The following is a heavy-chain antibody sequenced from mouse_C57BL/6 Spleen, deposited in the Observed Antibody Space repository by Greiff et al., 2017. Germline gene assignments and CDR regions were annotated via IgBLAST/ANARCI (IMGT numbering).Heavy chain of an antibody. CDR2: IYPGGGYT. CDR1: GYTFTNYW. J-gene: IGHJ3*01. Sequence: QVQLQQSGAELVRPGTSVKMSCKASGYTFTNYWIGWAKQRPGHGLEWIGDIYPGGGYTNYNEKFKGKATLTADKSSSTAYMQFSSLTSEDSAIYYCARSGDGSSPAWFAYWGQGTLVTVSA. CDR3: ARSGDGSSPAWFAY. D-gene: IGHD1-1*01. V-gene: IGHV1-63*01.